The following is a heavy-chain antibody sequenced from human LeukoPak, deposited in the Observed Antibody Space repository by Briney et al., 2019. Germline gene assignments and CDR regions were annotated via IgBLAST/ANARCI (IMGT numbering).Heavy chain of an antibody. Sequence: SETLSLTCTVSGDSISGYYWSWIRQPPGMGLEWIGYVYYRGSTNYNPSLKSRVTISQDTSKNQFSLKLISVTAADTAVYYCARTSYDFWSGYLFDYWGQGTLVTVSS. D-gene: IGHD3-3*01. J-gene: IGHJ4*02. CDR2: VYYRGST. CDR3: ARTSYDFWSGYLFDY. CDR1: GDSISGYY. V-gene: IGHV4-59*08.